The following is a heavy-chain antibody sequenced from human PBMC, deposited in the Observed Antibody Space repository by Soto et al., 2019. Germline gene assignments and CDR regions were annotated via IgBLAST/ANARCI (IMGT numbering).Heavy chain of an antibody. D-gene: IGHD6-19*01. V-gene: IGHV5-51*01. CDR3: ARRIAVARKYYLDY. Sequence: PGESLKISCKGSGYSFTTYWIGWVRQVPGKGLEWMGIIYPGDSDTRYSPSFQGQVTVSADKSISTAYLQWSSLKVSDTAMYYRARRIAVARKYYLDYWGQGTLVTVSS. J-gene: IGHJ4*02. CDR2: IYPGDSDT. CDR1: GYSFTTYW.